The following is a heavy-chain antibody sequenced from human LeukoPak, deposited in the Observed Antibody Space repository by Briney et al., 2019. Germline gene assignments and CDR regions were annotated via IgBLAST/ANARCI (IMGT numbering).Heavy chain of an antibody. CDR1: GVSISSSNYY. J-gene: IGHJ4*02. V-gene: IGHV4-39*01. Sequence: SETLSLTCTVSGVSISSSNYYWGWIRQPPGKGLEWIGSIYPSGNAYYDPSLRSRVTISVDTSKNQVSLKLSSVTAADTAVYYCARQWGYAYGYIDSWGQGTLVTVSS. CDR2: IYPSGNA. CDR3: ARQWGYAYGYIDS. D-gene: IGHD5-18*01.